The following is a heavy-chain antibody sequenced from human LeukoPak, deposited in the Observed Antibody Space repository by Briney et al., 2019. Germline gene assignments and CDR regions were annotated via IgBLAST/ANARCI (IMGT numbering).Heavy chain of an antibody. J-gene: IGHJ4*02. D-gene: IGHD6-19*01. CDR3: ARSPYSSGWSGVDY. V-gene: IGHV4-34*01. CDR2: INHSGST. CDR1: GGSFSGYY. Sequence: PPETLSLTCAVYGGSFSGYYWSWIRQPPGKGLEWIGEINHSGSTNYNPSLKSRVTISVDTSKNQFSLKLSSVTAADTAVYYCARSPYSSGWSGVDYWGQGTLVTVSS.